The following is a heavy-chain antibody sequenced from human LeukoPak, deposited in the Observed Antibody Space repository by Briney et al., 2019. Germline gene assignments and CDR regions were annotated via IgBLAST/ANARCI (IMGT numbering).Heavy chain of an antibody. CDR2: IIPILGIA. D-gene: IGHD3-22*01. CDR3: ATNYYDSSGYYQSLGY. J-gene: IGHJ4*02. CDR1: GGTFSSYT. V-gene: IGHV1-69*02. Sequence: SVKVSCKASGGTFSSYTISWVRQAPGPGLEWMGRIIPILGIANYAQKFQGRVTITADKSTSTAYMELSSLRSEDTAVYYCATNYYDSSGYYQSLGYWGQGTLVTVSS.